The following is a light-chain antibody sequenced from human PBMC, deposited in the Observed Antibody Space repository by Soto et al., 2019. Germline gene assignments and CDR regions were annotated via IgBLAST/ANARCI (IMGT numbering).Light chain of an antibody. J-gene: IGKJ5*01. CDR2: KVS. CDR3: MQGTHWPPIT. Sequence: DVVLTQSPLSLPVTLGQPASISCRSTQSLVYSDGNIYLNWFQQRPGQSPRRLTYKVSNRDSGVPDRFSGSGSGTDFTLKISRAEAEDVGVYYCMQGTHWPPITFGQGTRLEIK. CDR1: QSLVYSDGNIY. V-gene: IGKV2-30*01.